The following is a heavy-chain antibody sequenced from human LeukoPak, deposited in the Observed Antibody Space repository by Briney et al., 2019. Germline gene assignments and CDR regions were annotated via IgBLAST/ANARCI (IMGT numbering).Heavy chain of an antibody. CDR3: VRHGYGYYFDS. CDR2: IYPGNSDT. V-gene: IGHV5-51*01. D-gene: IGHD1-1*01. CDR1: GYNFINTW. J-gene: IGHJ4*02. Sequence: PGESLKISCKASGYNFINTWIGWVRQMPGKGLEWMAIIYPGNSDTRYSPSFQGQVSISADRSINTAYLQWSSLKASDTAMYYCVRHGYGYYFDSWGQGTLVTVSS.